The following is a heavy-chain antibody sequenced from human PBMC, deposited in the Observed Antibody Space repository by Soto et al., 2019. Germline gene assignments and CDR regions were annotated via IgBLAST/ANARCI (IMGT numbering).Heavy chain of an antibody. CDR1: GFTFSSYW. CDR2: ISNDGSST. V-gene: IGHV3-74*01. D-gene: IGHD3-10*01. Sequence: EVQLVESGGGLVQPGGSLRLSCAASGFTFSSYWMHWVRQDPGKGLVWVSRISNDGSSTNYADSVKGRFTISRDTAKNTRYLQINSLRAEDTAVYYCARGRDYGSGTYWSHYYGMDVWGQGTTVTVSS. J-gene: IGHJ6*02. CDR3: ARGRDYGSGTYWSHYYGMDV.